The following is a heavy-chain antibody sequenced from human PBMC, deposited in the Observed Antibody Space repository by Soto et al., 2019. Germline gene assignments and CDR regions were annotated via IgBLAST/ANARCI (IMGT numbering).Heavy chain of an antibody. CDR2: IIPMFGTA. Sequence: QVQLVQSGAEVKKPESSVKVSCKAPGGTFSTYAISWVRQAPGQGLEWMGGIIPMFGTANYAQRFQDRVTITADESTSTGSMELSSLRSEDTAVYFCASGIQLWLRRINNGYSGWGPGTLVTVSS. J-gene: IGHJ4*02. CDR1: GGTFSTYA. CDR3: ASGIQLWLRRINNGYSG. D-gene: IGHD5-18*01. V-gene: IGHV1-69*12.